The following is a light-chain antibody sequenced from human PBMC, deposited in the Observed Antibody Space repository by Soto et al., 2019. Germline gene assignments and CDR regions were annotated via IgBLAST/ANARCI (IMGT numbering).Light chain of an antibody. Sequence: DIQMTQSPSSLSASVGDRVTITCRASQSISSYLNWYQQKPGKAPKLLLYAASSLQSEVPSRFSGSGSWTEFTLTISSMQPEDFATYYCQQSYTTLWTFGQGTKVEIK. CDR2: AAS. CDR1: QSISSY. CDR3: QQSYTTLWT. J-gene: IGKJ2*02. V-gene: IGKV1-39*01.